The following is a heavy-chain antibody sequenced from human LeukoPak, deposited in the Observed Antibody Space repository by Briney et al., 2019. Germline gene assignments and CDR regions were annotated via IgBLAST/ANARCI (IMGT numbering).Heavy chain of an antibody. CDR2: ISGSGGST. D-gene: IGHD2-21*01. CDR3: ARTPYPWLVARGDYYYMDV. V-gene: IGHV3-23*01. CDR1: GFTFSSYA. J-gene: IGHJ6*03. Sequence: GGSLRLSCAASGFTFSSYAMSWVRQAPGKGLEWVSAISGSGGSTYYADSVKGRFTISRDNSKNTLYLQMNSLRAEDTAVYYCARTPYPWLVARGDYYYMDVWAKGPRSPSP.